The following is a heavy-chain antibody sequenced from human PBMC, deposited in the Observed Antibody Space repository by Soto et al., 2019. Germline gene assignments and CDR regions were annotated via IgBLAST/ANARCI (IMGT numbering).Heavy chain of an antibody. CDR1: GYTFSSYG. J-gene: IGHJ4*02. Sequence: ASVKVSCKASGYTFSSYGISWVRKAPGQGLEWMGWTSAHNGNTNYAQKFQGRVTMTTDTSTSTAYMELRSLRSDDTAIYYCARTLNEWLLGLEWGQGTLVTVSS. CDR3: ARTLNEWLLGLE. V-gene: IGHV1-18*01. D-gene: IGHD3-3*01. CDR2: TSAHNGNT.